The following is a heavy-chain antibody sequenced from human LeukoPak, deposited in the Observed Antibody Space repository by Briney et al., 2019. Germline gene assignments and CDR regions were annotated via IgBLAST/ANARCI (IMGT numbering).Heavy chain of an antibody. CDR2: ISSSSSTI. CDR3: ARDRLGYCSGGGCFFDY. J-gene: IGHJ4*02. V-gene: IGHV3-48*01. D-gene: IGHD2-15*01. Sequence: GGSLRLSCAASGFTFSSYSMNWVRQAPGKGLEWVSYISSSSSTIYYADSVKGRFTISRDNAKNSLYLQMNSLRAEDTAVYYCARDRLGYCSGGGCFFDYWGQGTLVTVSS. CDR1: GFTFSSYS.